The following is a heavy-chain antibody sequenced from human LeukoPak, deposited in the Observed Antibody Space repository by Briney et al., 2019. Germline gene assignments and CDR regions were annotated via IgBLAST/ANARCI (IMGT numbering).Heavy chain of an antibody. V-gene: IGHV3-23*01. D-gene: IGHD2-2*01. CDR3: AKAEYCSSTSCYAGVY. Sequence: GGSLRLSCVASGFTFSSHGMNWVRQAPGKGLEWVSGIIPSGHTTYYADSVRGRFTISRDNSRNTVYLQMNSLRAEDTAVYYCAKAEYCSSTSCYAGVYWGQGTLVTVSS. J-gene: IGHJ4*02. CDR2: IIPSGHTT. CDR1: GFTFSSHG.